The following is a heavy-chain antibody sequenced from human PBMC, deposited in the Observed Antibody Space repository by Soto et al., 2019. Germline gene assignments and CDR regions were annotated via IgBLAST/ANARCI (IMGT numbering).Heavy chain of an antibody. V-gene: IGHV4-4*07. J-gene: IGHJ4*02. CDR3: ARGGMVIIPTATAFDY. D-gene: IGHD2-2*01. CDR2: IYASGST. Sequence: SETLSLTCTVSGGSISTYYWSWIRQPAGKGLEWIGRIYASGSTNYNPSLKSRVAMSVATSKNQFSLKLSSVTAADTAVYYCARGGMVIIPTATAFDYWGQGTLVTVSS. CDR1: GGSISTYY.